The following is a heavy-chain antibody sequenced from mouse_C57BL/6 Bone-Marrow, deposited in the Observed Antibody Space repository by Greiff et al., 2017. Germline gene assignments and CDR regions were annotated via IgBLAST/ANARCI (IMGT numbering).Heavy chain of an antibody. J-gene: IGHJ3*01. CDR2: ISDGGSYT. CDR3: ARDGRLRRAFAY. Sequence: EVKLVESGGGLVKPGGSLKLSCAASGFTFSSYAMSWVRQTPEKRLEWVATISDGGSYTYYPDNVKGRFTISRDNAKNNLYLQMSHLKSEDTAMYDCARDGRLRRAFAYWGQGTLVTVSA. CDR1: GFTFSSYA. V-gene: IGHV5-4*01. D-gene: IGHD2-4*01.